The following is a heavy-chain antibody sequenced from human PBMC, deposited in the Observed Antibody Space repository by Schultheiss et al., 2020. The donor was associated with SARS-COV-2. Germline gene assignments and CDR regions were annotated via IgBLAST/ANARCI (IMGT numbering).Heavy chain of an antibody. CDR1: GGSISSYY. D-gene: IGHD6-6*01. CDR2: INHSGST. CDR3: ARHGSSSGWFDP. J-gene: IGHJ5*02. V-gene: IGHV4-59*08. Sequence: SETLSLTCTVSGGSISSYYWSWIRQPPGKGLEWIGEINHSGSTNYNPSLKSRVTISVDTSKNQFSLKLSSVTAADTAVYYCARHGSSSGWFDPWGQGTLVTVSS.